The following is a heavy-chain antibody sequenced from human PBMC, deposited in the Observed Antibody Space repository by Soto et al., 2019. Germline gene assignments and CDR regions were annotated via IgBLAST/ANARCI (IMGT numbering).Heavy chain of an antibody. CDR3: ARYYGHNGVCFDV. CDR1: GFTFSNYW. V-gene: IGHV3-74*01. Sequence: PGGSLRLSCAASGFTFSNYWMHWVRQAPGKGLVRVSRVNTDGSSTSYAASVKGRFTISRDNAKNTLYLQINSLGAEDTAVYYCARYYGHNGVCFDVWGQRATVTVSS. CDR2: VNTDGSST. J-gene: IGHJ6*02. D-gene: IGHD2-8*01.